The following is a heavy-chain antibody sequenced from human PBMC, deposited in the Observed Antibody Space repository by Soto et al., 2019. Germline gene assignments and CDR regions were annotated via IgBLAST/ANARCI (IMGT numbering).Heavy chain of an antibody. Sequence: SETLSLTCSISVGSFSNDCWTWIRQSPGKGLEWIGYIFHSGITDYNPSVKSRVTISIDKSRNLFSLTLTSVTAADTAVYYCARALNDMDTAMVLGYWGQGTLVTVSS. D-gene: IGHD5-18*01. CDR1: VGSFSNDC. CDR2: IFHSGIT. J-gene: IGHJ4*02. CDR3: ARALNDMDTAMVLGY. V-gene: IGHV4-59*01.